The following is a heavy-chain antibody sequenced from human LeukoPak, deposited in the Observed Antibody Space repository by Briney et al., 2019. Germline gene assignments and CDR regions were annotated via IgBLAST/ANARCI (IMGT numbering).Heavy chain of an antibody. CDR3: AKDIGSSSHYYYYGMDV. J-gene: IGHJ6*02. V-gene: IGHV3-7*03. Sequence: GGSLRLSCAASGFTFSTYWMTWVRQAPGKGLEWVANIKQDGSEKYYVDSVKGRFTISRDNAKNSLYLQMNSLRAEDTALYYCAKDIGSSSHYYYYGMDVWGQGTTVTISS. CDR1: GFTFSTYW. D-gene: IGHD6-13*01. CDR2: IKQDGSEK.